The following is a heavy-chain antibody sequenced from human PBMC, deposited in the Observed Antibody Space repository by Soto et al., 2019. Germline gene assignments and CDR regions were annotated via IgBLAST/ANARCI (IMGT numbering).Heavy chain of an antibody. J-gene: IGHJ2*01. Sequence: EVQMLESGGGLVQPGGSLRVSCAASGFTFSSFAMSWVRQAPGKGLEWVSSIIGSGVNTDYADSVKGRFTISRDNSKNTLYLQMNSLRAEDTAVYYCATFLGARDLWGRGTLVTVSS. V-gene: IGHV3-23*01. CDR3: ATFLGARDL. CDR2: IIGSGVNT. D-gene: IGHD3-16*01. CDR1: GFTFSSFA.